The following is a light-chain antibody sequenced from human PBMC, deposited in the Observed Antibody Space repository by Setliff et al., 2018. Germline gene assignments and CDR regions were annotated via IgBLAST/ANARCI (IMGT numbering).Light chain of an antibody. J-gene: IGLJ2*01. CDR1: SRDVGGYDF. Sequence: QSVLTQPAAVSGPPGQSIAISCSGSSRDVGGYDFVSWYQQHPGKAPKLLIYEAIKRPSGVSDRFSGSKSGNTASLTISGLQAEDEADYYCLSYTSETTHALFGGGTKVTVL. CDR2: EAI. CDR3: LSYTSETTHAL. V-gene: IGLV2-14*03.